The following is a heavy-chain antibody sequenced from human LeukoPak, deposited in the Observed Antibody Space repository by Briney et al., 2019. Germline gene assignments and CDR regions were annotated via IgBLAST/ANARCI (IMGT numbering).Heavy chain of an antibody. CDR1: GFTFSSYS. J-gene: IGHJ3*02. CDR2: ISSSSIYI. D-gene: IGHD3-16*01. Sequence: GGSLRLSCAASGFTFSSYSMNWVRQAPGKGLEWVSSISSSSIYIYYADSLKGRFTISRDNARNSLYLQMNSLRAEDTAVYYCARDGLQDAFDIWGQGTMVTVSS. V-gene: IGHV3-21*01. CDR3: ARDGLQDAFDI.